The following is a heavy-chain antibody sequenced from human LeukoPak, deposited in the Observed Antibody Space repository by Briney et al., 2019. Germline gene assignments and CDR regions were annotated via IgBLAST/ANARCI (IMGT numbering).Heavy chain of an antibody. Sequence: GESLKISCKGSGYIFTTNWISWIRQMPGKGLEWMGRIDPSDSETNYSPSFQGHVTISVDKPISTAYLQWSSLKASDTAMYYCARRAGSSGKFDPWGQGTLVIVSS. CDR2: IDPSDSET. D-gene: IGHD6-19*01. CDR1: GYIFTTNW. V-gene: IGHV5-10-1*01. CDR3: ARRAGSSGKFDP. J-gene: IGHJ5*02.